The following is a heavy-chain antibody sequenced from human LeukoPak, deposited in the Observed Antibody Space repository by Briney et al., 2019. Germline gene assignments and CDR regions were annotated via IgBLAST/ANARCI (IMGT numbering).Heavy chain of an antibody. Sequence: SDTLSLTCTVSGGSISSYYWSWLRQPPGKGLEWIGYIYYSGSTNYNPSLKSRVTISVDTSKNQFSLKLSSVTAADTAVYYCARLRTGEAGFDYWGQGTLVTVSS. J-gene: IGHJ4*02. V-gene: IGHV4-59*07. CDR2: IYYSGST. CDR3: ARLRTGEAGFDY. CDR1: GGSISSYY. D-gene: IGHD7-27*01.